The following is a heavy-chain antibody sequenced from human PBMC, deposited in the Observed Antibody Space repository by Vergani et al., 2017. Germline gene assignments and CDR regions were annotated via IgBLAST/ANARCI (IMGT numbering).Heavy chain of an antibody. Sequence: QVQLVESGGGVVQPGRSLRLSCAASGFTFSSYAMHWVRQAPGKGLEWVAVISYDGSNKYYADSVKGRFTISRDNSKNTLYLQMNSLRAEDTAVYYCAIDGSGSSRDYYYYCYMHVWCKGTTVTVSS. D-gene: IGHD1-26*01. CDR1: GFTFSSYA. V-gene: IGHV3-30-3*01. J-gene: IGHJ6*03. CDR2: ISYDGSNK. CDR3: AIDGSGSSRDYYYYCYMHV.